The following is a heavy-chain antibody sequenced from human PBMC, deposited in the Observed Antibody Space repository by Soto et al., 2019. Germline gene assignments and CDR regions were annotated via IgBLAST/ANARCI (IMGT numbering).Heavy chain of an antibody. CDR2: INHSGST. CDR1: GGSFSGYY. D-gene: IGHD3-16*01. J-gene: IGHJ4*02. V-gene: IGHV4-34*01. Sequence: SETLSLTCAVYGGSFSGYYWTWIRQPPGTGLEWIGEINHSGSTNYNPSLKSRVTISVDTSKNQFSLKLSSVTAADTAVYYCARHYGQEVFDYWGQGTLVTVSS. CDR3: ARHYGQEVFDY.